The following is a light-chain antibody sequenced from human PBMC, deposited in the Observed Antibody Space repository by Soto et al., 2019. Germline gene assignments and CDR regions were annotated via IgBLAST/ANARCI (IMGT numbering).Light chain of an antibody. J-gene: IGKJ5*01. CDR1: QSVSSN. CDR2: GAS. V-gene: IGKV3-15*01. CDR3: QQYAGSPT. Sequence: EIVVTQSPATLSVSLGGRASLSCRASQSVSSNLAWYQQKPGQAPRLLIYGASTRATGIPARFSGSGAGTDFTLTISSQQAEDFAFYCCQQYAGSPTCGQGTRLEIK.